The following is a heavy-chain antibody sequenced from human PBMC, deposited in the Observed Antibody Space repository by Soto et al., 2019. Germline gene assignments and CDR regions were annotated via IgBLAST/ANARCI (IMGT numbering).Heavy chain of an antibody. J-gene: IGHJ4*02. CDR1: GFTFSSYE. V-gene: IGHV3-48*03. Sequence: GGSLRLSCAASGFTFSSYEMNWVRQAPGKGLEWVSYISSSGSTIYYADSVKGRFTISRDNAKNSLYLQMNSLRAEDTAVYYCARERTYYYDSSGYLDYWGQGTLVTVYS. CDR3: ARERTYYYDSSGYLDY. CDR2: ISSSGSTI. D-gene: IGHD3-22*01.